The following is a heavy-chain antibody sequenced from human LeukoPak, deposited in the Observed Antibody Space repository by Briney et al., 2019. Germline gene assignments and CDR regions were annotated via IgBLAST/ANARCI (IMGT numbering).Heavy chain of an antibody. D-gene: IGHD3-9*01. J-gene: IGHJ4*02. Sequence: ASVKVSCKASGYTFTGYYMHWVRQAPGQGLEWMGWINPNSGRTNYAQKFQGRVTMTRDTSISTAYMELSRLRSDDTAVYYCARDYDILTGYYSADLYFDYWGQGTLVTVSS. CDR2: INPNSGRT. CDR3: ARDYDILTGYYSADLYFDY. V-gene: IGHV1-2*02. CDR1: GYTFTGYY.